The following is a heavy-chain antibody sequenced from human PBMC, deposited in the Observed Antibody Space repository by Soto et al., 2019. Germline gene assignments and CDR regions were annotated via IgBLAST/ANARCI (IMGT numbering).Heavy chain of an antibody. CDR2: ISAYNGNT. V-gene: IGHV1-18*01. D-gene: IGHD2-2*02. Sequence: QVQLVQSGAEVKKPGASVKVSCKASGYTFTSYGISWVRQAPGQGLEWMGWISAYNGNTNYAQKLQGRVTMTTDTSTSAAYMERGSLRCDDTAVYYCASKDCSSTSCYTGGGNWFDPWGQGTLVTVSS. CDR3: ASKDCSSTSCYTGGGNWFDP. J-gene: IGHJ5*02. CDR1: GYTFTSYG.